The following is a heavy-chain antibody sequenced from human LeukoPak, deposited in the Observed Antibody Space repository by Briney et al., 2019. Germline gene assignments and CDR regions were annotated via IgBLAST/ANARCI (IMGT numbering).Heavy chain of an antibody. CDR1: GFTFSTYW. V-gene: IGHV3-74*01. J-gene: IGHJ3*02. Sequence: GGSLRLTCAASGFTFSTYWMTWVRQAPGKGLVWVSRINTDGSGTSYADSVKGRFTISRDNAKNTLYLQMNSLRAEDTAVYYCARGNAHAFDIWGQGTMVTVSS. D-gene: IGHD1-1*01. CDR3: ARGNAHAFDI. CDR2: INTDGSGT.